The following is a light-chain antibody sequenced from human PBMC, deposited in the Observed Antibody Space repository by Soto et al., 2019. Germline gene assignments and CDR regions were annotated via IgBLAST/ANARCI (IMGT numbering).Light chain of an antibody. CDR2: GAS. V-gene: IGKV1-39*01. CDR3: QQSYSLPFT. J-gene: IGKJ2*01. CDR1: QTIHTF. Sequence: DIRMTQSPSSLSASVGDRVTITCRASQTIHTFLNWYQQKPGKAPNLLIYGASTLQSGVPSRFSGSGSGTDFSLNISDLQPDDFDTDYGQQSYSLPFTFGQGTRLEI.